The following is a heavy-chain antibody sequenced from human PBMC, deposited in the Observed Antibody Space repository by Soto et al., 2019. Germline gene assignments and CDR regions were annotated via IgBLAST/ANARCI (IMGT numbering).Heavy chain of an antibody. CDR3: ARGPLTMVRGIIN. V-gene: IGHV4-34*01. D-gene: IGHD3-10*01. Sequence: SETLSLTCAVYGGSFSGYYWSWIRQPPGKGLEWIGEINHSGSTNYNPSLKSRVTISVDTSKNQFSLKLSSVTAADTAVYYCARGPLTMVRGIINWGQGTLVTVSS. CDR2: INHSGST. J-gene: IGHJ4*02. CDR1: GGSFSGYY.